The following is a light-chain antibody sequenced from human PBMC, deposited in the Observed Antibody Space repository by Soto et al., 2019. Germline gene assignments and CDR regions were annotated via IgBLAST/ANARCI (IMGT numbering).Light chain of an antibody. CDR1: QSISSW. CDR3: QQYNSYS. J-gene: IGKJ4*01. Sequence: DIQMTQSPSTLSASVGDRVTNTCRASQSISSWLAWYQQKPGKAPKLLIYKASSLESGVPSRFSGSGSGTELTLTISSLQPDDFATYYCQQYNSYSFGGGTKVEIK. V-gene: IGKV1-5*03. CDR2: KAS.